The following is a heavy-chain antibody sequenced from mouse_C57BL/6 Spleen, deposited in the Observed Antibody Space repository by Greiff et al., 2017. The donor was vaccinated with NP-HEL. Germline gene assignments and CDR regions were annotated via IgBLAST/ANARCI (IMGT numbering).Heavy chain of an antibody. Sequence: DVKLVESGGGLVQPGGSMKLSCVASGFTFSNYWMHWVRQSPEQGLEWVAQIRLKSDNYATHYAESVKGRFTISRDDSKSSVYLQMNNLRAEDTGIYYCTERAGSTMVTTGAMDYWGQGTSVTVSS. CDR1: GFTFSNYW. D-gene: IGHD2-2*01. CDR2: IRLKSDNYAT. CDR3: TERAGSTMVTTGAMDY. J-gene: IGHJ4*01. V-gene: IGHV6-3*01.